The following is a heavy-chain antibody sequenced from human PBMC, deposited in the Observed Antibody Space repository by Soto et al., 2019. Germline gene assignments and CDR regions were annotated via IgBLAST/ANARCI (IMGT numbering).Heavy chain of an antibody. D-gene: IGHD3-22*01. V-gene: IGHV1-46*01. CDR1: GYTFTSYY. CDR2: INPSGGST. CDR3: ARGDDSSGYPAYYYYYSMDV. J-gene: IGHJ6*02. Sequence: QVQLVQSGAEVKKPGASVKVSCKASGYTFTSYYMHWVRQAPGQGLEWMGIINPSGGSTSYAQKFQGRVTMTRDTSTSTVYMELSSLRSEDTAVYYCARGDDSSGYPAYYYYYSMDVWGQGTTVTVSS.